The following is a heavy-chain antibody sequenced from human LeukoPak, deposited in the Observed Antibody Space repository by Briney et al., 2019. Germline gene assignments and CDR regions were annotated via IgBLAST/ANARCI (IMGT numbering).Heavy chain of an antibody. D-gene: IGHD2-2*01. CDR3: AREGIGYCSSTSCYFDY. CDR2: IWYDGSNK. Sequence: PGGSLRLSCAASGFTFSSYWMSWVRQAPGKGLEWVAVIWYDGSNKYYADSVKGRFTISRDNSKNTLYLQMNSLRAEDTAVYYCAREGIGYCSSTSCYFDYWGQGTLVTVSS. V-gene: IGHV3-33*08. J-gene: IGHJ4*02. CDR1: GFTFSSYW.